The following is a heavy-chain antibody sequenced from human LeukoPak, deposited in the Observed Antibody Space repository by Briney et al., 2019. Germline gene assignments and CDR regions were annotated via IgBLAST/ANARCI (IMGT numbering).Heavy chain of an antibody. CDR3: AKEDLGRTFDY. Sequence: GGSLRLSCVASGFSFNNYGMNWVRQAQGKGLEWVSSISNIDGSTKYADSVKGRFTISTDKSKNTLFLQMNSLRAEDTAVYYCAKEDLGRTFDYWGQGTLVTVSS. CDR2: ISNIDGST. D-gene: IGHD7-27*01. V-gene: IGHV3-23*01. CDR1: GFSFNNYG. J-gene: IGHJ4*02.